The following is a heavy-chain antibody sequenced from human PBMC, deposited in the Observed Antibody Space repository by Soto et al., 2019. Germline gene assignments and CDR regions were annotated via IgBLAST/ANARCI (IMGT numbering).Heavy chain of an antibody. V-gene: IGHV2-5*01. J-gene: IGHJ4*02. D-gene: IGHD4-4*01. CDR3: GNSPDSSPSDY. Sequence: SGPTLVNPTPTLTLTCTFSGFSLSTFGMGVGWIRQPPGKALEWLALIYWNDDKRYSPSLNSRLTIAKDTSKNLVVLTMTNVDPVDAATYYCGNSPDSSPSDYWGQGTLVAVSS. CDR2: IYWNDDK. CDR1: GFSLSTFGMG.